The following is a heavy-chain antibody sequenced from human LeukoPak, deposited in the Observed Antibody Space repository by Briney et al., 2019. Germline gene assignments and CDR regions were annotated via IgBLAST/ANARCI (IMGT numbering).Heavy chain of an antibody. CDR3: AKEKGFDYYDSSGYYPFDY. Sequence: GGSLRLSCAASGFTFSSYAMSWVRQAPGKGLEWVSAISGSGGSTYCADSVKGRFTISRDNSKNTLYLQMNSLRAEDTAVYYCAKEKGFDYYDSSGYYPFDYWGQGTLVTVSS. J-gene: IGHJ4*02. V-gene: IGHV3-23*01. CDR2: ISGSGGST. D-gene: IGHD3-22*01. CDR1: GFTFSSYA.